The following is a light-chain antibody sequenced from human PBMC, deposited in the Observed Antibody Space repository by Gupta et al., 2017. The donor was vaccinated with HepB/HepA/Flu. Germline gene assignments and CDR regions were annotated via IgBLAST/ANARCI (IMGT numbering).Light chain of an antibody. J-gene: IGKJ4*01. CDR2: GAS. Sequence: EIVMTQSPATLSVSPGERASLSCRASQSLGSSLAWYQQKPGQSPRLLIYGASTRATGVPARFSGSGSGTEFTLTISSLQSEDFAVYYCQHEKYCPITFGGGTKVDIK. CDR3: QHEKYCPIT. V-gene: IGKV3-15*01. CDR1: QSLGSS.